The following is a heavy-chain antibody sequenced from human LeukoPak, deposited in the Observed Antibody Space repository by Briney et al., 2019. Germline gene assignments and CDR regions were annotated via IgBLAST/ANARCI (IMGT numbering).Heavy chain of an antibody. CDR2: IDGNSGIK. Sequence: GGSLRLSCEASGFTFTMFGMNWVRQAPGKGLEWVSYIDGNSGIKYYADSVQGRFTISRDNAQDSVFLQVTSLRVDDTAVYYCARTYDFGRGPPGDAFDNWGQGTLVTVPS. CDR3: ARTYDFGRGPPGDAFDN. V-gene: IGHV3-48*01. CDR1: GFTFTMFG. D-gene: IGHD3-3*01. J-gene: IGHJ3*02.